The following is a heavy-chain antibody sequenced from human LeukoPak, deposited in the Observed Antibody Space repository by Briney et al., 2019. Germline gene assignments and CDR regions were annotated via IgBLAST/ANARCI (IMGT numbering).Heavy chain of an antibody. Sequence: GASVKVSCKASGYTFTSYGISWVRQAPGQGLEWMGWISAYNGNTNYAQKLQGRVTMTTDTSTSTAYMELRSLRSDDTAVYYCARGPLLAVAAHYYGMDVWGQGTTVTVSS. D-gene: IGHD6-19*01. J-gene: IGHJ6*02. CDR3: ARGPLLAVAAHYYGMDV. CDR2: ISAYNGNT. CDR1: GYTFTSYG. V-gene: IGHV1-18*01.